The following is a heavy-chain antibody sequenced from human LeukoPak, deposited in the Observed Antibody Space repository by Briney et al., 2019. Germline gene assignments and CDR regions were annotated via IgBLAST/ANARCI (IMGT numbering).Heavy chain of an antibody. CDR1: GVSLSSYY. J-gene: IGHJ5*02. CDR2: IYYIGST. V-gene: IGHV4-59*01. CDR3: ARGRYIYGPSWDWFDP. Sequence: SETLSLTCTVSGVSLSSYYWSWIRHPPGEGLGWIGYIYYIGSTNYNPSLKSRVTISVDTSTNQFSLKLSSVTAADTAVYYCARGRYIYGPSWDWFDPWGQGTLVTVSS. D-gene: IGHD5-18*01.